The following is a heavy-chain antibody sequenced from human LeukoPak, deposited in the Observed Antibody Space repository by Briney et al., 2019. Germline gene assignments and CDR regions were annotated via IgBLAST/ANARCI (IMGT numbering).Heavy chain of an antibody. CDR1: GFTFSDYY. CDR2: ISSSGSTI. J-gene: IGHJ4*02. CDR3: AKDRSIGTYYTFDH. Sequence: GGSLRLSCAASGFTFSDYYMSWIRQAPGKGLEWVSYISSSGSTIYYADSVKGRFTVSGDNSKNTVYLQMSSLTAADTAVYYCAKDRSIGTYYTFDHWGQGTLVTVSS. D-gene: IGHD1-26*01. V-gene: IGHV3-11*01.